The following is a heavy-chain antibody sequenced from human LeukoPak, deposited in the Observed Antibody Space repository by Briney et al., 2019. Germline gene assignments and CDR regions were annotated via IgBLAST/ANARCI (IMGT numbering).Heavy chain of an antibody. CDR1: GFTFSSYG. CDR2: ISYDGSNK. D-gene: IGHD3-10*01. CDR3: ATTRSSDAFDI. J-gene: IGHJ3*02. V-gene: IGHV3-30*03. Sequence: PGGSLRLSCAASGFTFSSYGMHWVRQAPGKGLEWVAVISYDGSNKYYADSVKGRFTISRDNSKNTLYLQMGSLRAEDMAVYYCATTRSSDAFDIWGQGTMVTVSS.